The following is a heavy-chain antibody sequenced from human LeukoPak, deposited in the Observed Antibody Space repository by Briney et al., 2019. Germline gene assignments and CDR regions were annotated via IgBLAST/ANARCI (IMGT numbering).Heavy chain of an antibody. CDR3: ARDHLMQRIAAAGGG. CDR1: GFTFSSYG. V-gene: IGHV3-33*01. CDR2: IWYDGSNK. D-gene: IGHD6-13*01. J-gene: IGHJ4*02. Sequence: GRSLRLSCAASGFTFSSYGMHWVRQAPGKGLEWVAVIWYDGSNKYYADSVKGRFTISRDNSKNTLYLQMNSLRAEDTAVYYCARDHLMQRIAAAGGGWGQGTLVTVSS.